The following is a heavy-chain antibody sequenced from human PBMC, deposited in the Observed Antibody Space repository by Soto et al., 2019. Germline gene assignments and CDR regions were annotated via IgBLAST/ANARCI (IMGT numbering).Heavy chain of an antibody. CDR3: ARDPAP. Sequence: QVQLQESGPGLVKPSQTLSLTCTVSGGSISTGGYYWSWIRQHPGKGLEWIGYIYHSATNYYNPSLKSRVTISVDTSKNQFSLKVSSVTVADTAVYYCARDPAPWGQGAMVTVSS. J-gene: IGHJ5*02. CDR1: GGSISTGGYY. CDR2: IYHSATN. V-gene: IGHV4-31*03.